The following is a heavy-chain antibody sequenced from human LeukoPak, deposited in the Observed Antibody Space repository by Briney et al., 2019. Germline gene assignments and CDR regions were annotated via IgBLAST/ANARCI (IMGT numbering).Heavy chain of an antibody. CDR1: GFTFSSYS. CDR3: ARSSAAAALVFDY. V-gene: IGHV3-21*01. J-gene: IGHJ4*02. Sequence: GGSLRPSCAASGFTFSSYSMNWVRQAPGKGLEWVSSISSSSSYIYHADSVKGRFTISRDNAKNSLYLQMNSLRAEDTAVYYCARSSAAAALVFDYWGQGTLVTVSS. D-gene: IGHD6-13*01. CDR2: ISSSSSYI.